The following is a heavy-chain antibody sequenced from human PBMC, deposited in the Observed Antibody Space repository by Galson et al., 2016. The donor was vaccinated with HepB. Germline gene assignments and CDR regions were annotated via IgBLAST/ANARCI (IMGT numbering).Heavy chain of an antibody. D-gene: IGHD3-22*01. Sequence: ETLSLTCAVYPGSFRGYYWTWIRQPPGKGLEWIGEINHSGGTNYNPSLKSRVTISVDTPKNQFSLNLHSVTAADTATYYCARGGQLLLQAVPLHWGQGNLVTVST. CDR2: INHSGGT. V-gene: IGHV4-34*01. CDR3: ARGGQLLLQAVPLH. CDR1: PGSFRGYY. J-gene: IGHJ4*02.